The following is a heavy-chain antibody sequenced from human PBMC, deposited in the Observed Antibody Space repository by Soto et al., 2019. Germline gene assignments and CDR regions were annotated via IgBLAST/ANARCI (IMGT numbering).Heavy chain of an antibody. V-gene: IGHV3-48*02. Sequence: EVQVVESGGGLVQPGGSLRLSCAASGFTFSSNSMNWVRQAPGKGLEWISYISSSRSTIYADSVKGRFTISRDNAKNSLDLQMNSMRDEDTAVYYCARVIWSGHLTSDLWGQGALVTVSS. CDR2: ISSSRSTI. CDR3: ARVIWSGHLTSDL. D-gene: IGHD3-3*01. J-gene: IGHJ5*02. CDR1: GFTFSSNS.